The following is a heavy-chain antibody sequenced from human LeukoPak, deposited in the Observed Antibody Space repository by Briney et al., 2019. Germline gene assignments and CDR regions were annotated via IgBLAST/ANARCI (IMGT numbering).Heavy chain of an antibody. Sequence: GGSPRLSCAASGFSFNNFGLNWVRQAPGRGLEWVSYIGSSSSITNYADAVEGRFTISRDSATKSLHLQMDSLRVEDTAVYYCVRGVAGRIATFGVIRGGYFDYWGQGTLVTVSS. J-gene: IGHJ4*02. CDR3: VRGVAGRIATFGVIRGGYFDY. V-gene: IGHV3-48*01. CDR2: IGSSSSIT. D-gene: IGHD3-3*01. CDR1: GFSFNNFG.